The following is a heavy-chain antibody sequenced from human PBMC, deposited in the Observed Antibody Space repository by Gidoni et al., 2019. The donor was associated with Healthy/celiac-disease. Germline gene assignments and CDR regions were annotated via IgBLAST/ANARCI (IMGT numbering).Heavy chain of an antibody. V-gene: IGHV4-34*01. J-gene: IGHJ4*02. Sequence: HVQLQQWGAGLSTASETMSLSCAFYGGSFSGYYWSWIRQPPGKGREWMGEINHSGSTNYNPSLNRRVTISVDTSKNQFSLKLSSVPAADTAVYYCARIVPAAMYFDYWGQGTLVTVSS. D-gene: IGHD2-2*01. CDR3: ARIVPAAMYFDY. CDR1: GGSFSGYY. CDR2: INHSGST.